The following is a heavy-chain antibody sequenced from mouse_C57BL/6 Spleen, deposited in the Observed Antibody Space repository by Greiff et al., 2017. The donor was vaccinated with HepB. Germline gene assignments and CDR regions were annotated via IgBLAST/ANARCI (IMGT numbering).Heavy chain of an antibody. Sequence: EVQLVESEGGLVQPGSSMKLSCTASGFTFSDYYMAWVRQVPEKGLEWVANINYDGSSTYYLDSLKSRFIISRDNAKNILYLQMSSLKSEDTATYYCARRAYSAMDYWGQGTSVTVSS. CDR3: ARRAYSAMDY. J-gene: IGHJ4*01. CDR1: GFTFSDYY. D-gene: IGHD1-1*01. CDR2: INYDGSST. V-gene: IGHV5-16*01.